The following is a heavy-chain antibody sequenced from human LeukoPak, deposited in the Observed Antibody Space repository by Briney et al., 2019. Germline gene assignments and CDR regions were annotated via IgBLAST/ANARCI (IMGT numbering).Heavy chain of an antibody. J-gene: IGHJ4*02. CDR2: IYPCDSDT. Sequence: GESLKISCKGSGYRFISYWIGCVLQLPGKGLEWLGIIYPCDSDTRYSPSFQGQVTISADKSISTAYLQWSSLKASVTAMYYCARLFRGSGSWYFDYWGQGTLVTVSS. CDR3: ARLFRGSGSWYFDY. CDR1: GYRFISYW. D-gene: IGHD6-19*01. V-gene: IGHV5-51*01.